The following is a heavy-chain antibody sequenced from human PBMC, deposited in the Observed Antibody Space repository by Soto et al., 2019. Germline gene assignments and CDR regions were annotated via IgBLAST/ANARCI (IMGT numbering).Heavy chain of an antibody. Sequence: GGSLRLSCVASGFTFDYYWMHWVRQAPGEGLEWVSVIYSGGSTYYADSVKGRFTISRHNSKNTLYLQMNSLRAEDTAVYYCAREIYYYGMDVWGQGTTVTVSS. CDR3: AREIYYYGMDV. CDR1: GFTFDYYW. CDR2: IYSGGST. V-gene: IGHV3-53*04. J-gene: IGHJ6*02.